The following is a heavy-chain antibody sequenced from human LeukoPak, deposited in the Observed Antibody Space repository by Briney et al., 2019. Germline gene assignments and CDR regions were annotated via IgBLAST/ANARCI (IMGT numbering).Heavy chain of an antibody. CDR3: ARAPHFFDTSGSRYYFDY. D-gene: IGHD3-22*01. J-gene: IGHJ4*02. CDR1: GGSIRSTNYY. CDR2: IYYSGNT. V-gene: IGHV4-39*07. Sequence: PSETLSLTCTVSGGSIRSTNYYWGWIRQPPGKGLEGIGSIYYSGNTYHSPSLMSRVTISVDTSKNQFSLKLSSVTAADTAVYYCARAPHFFDTSGSRYYFDYWGQGALVTVSS.